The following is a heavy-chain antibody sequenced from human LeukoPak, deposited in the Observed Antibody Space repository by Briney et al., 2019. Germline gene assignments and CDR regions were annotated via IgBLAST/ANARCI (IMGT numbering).Heavy chain of an antibody. V-gene: IGHV3-9*01. CDR2: ISWNSGSI. CDR1: GFTFDDYA. J-gene: IGHJ4*02. Sequence: GRSLRLSCAASGFTFDDYAMHWVRQAPGKGLERVSGISWNSGSIGYADSVKGRFTISRDNAKNSLYLQMNSLRAEDTALYYCAKVMYRDGYNNPLFDYWGQGTLVTVSS. CDR3: AKVMYRDGYNNPLFDY. D-gene: IGHD5-24*01.